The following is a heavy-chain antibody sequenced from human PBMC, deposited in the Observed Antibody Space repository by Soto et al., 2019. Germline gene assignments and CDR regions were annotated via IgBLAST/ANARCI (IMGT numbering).Heavy chain of an antibody. CDR3: ARARVLGYCTNGVCRYYFDY. CDR1: GYTFTSYG. D-gene: IGHD2-8*01. J-gene: IGHJ4*02. CDR2: IGAYNGNT. Sequence: ASVKVSCKASGYTFTSYGISWVRQAPGQGLEWMGWIGAYNGNTNYAQKLQGRVTMTTDTSTSTAYMELRSLRSDDTAVYYCARARVLGYCTNGVCRYYFDYWGQGTLVTVSS. V-gene: IGHV1-18*01.